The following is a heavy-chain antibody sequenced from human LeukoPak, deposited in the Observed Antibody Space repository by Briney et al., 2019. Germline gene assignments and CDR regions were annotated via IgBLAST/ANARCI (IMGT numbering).Heavy chain of an antibody. V-gene: IGHV3-23*01. Sequence: GGSLRLSCAASGFTLNFYAMDWVRQAPGKGLEWVSAISCSGDNTYYADSVKGRFSISRDNSKNTLYLQMNSLRAEDTAVYYCAKSSEYYYGSGSYYAFFDSWGQGTLVTVSS. CDR3: AKSSEYYYGSGSYYAFFDS. D-gene: IGHD3-10*01. J-gene: IGHJ4*02. CDR1: GFTLNFYA. CDR2: ISCSGDNT.